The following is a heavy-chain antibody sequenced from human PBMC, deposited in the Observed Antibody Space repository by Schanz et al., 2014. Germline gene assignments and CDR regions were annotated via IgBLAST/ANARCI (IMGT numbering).Heavy chain of an antibody. CDR3: ARAHGNNWYGKGLDY. V-gene: IGHV3-21*01. J-gene: IGHJ4*02. CDR2: ISSSGSYI. D-gene: IGHD1-1*01. Sequence: VQLVESGGGVVQFGRSLRLSCVASGFTFSSYGMHWVRQAPGKGLEWVSSISSSGSYIHYADSVKGRFTISRDNAKNTLYLQMNSLRAEDTAVYYCARAHGNNWYGKGLDYWGQGTQVTVSS. CDR1: GFTFSSYG.